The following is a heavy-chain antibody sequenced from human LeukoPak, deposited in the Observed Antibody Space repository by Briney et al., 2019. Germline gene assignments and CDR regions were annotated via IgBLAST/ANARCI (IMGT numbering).Heavy chain of an antibody. D-gene: IGHD2-2*02. Sequence: GGSLRLSCAASGFIFDDYAMHWVRQAPGKGLEWVSGISWNSGSIDYADSVKGRFTISRDNAKNSLYLQMNSLRAEDMAVYYCAKGDQGYCSSTSCYMDNWGQGTLVTVSS. CDR3: AKGDQGYCSSTSCYMDN. CDR1: GFIFDDYA. J-gene: IGHJ4*02. CDR2: ISWNSGSI. V-gene: IGHV3-9*03.